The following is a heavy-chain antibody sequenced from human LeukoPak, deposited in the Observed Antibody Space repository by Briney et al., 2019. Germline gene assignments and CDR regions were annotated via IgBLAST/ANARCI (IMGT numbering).Heavy chain of an antibody. J-gene: IGHJ5*02. CDR2: IYYSGST. CDR1: GGSISSYY. CDR3: ARELFYGSGSYPPFWFDP. V-gene: IGHV4-59*12. Sequence: KPSETLSLTCTVSGGSISSYYWSWIRQPPGKGLEWIGYIYYSGSTNYNPSLKSRVTMSVDTSKNQFSLKLSSVTAADTAVYYCARELFYGSGSYPPFWFDPWGQGTLVTVSS. D-gene: IGHD3-10*01.